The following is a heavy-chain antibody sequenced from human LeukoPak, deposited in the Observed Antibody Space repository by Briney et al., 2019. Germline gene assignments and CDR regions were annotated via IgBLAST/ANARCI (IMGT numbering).Heavy chain of an antibody. V-gene: IGHV4-4*07. J-gene: IGHJ4*02. D-gene: IGHD2-15*01. CDR3: ARDSVVVGIGYYFDY. CDR1: GGSISSYY. CDR2: IYTSGST. Sequence: SETLSLTCTVSGGSISSYYWSWIRQPAGKGLEWIGRIYTSGSTNYNPSLKSRVTMSVDTPKNQFSLKLSSVTAADTAVYYCARDSVVVGIGYYFDYWGQGTLVTVSS.